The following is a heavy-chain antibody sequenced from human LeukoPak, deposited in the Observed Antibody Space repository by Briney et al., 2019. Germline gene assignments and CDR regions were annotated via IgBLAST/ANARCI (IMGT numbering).Heavy chain of an antibody. CDR3: TRAGYLGTEAFDI. CDR1: GFFVSNYY. CDR2: IFTAGST. J-gene: IGHJ3*02. Sequence: PGGSPRLSCAVSGFFVSNYYMDWVRQAPGKGLDWVSVIFTAGSTYNADSVKGRFTISRDNFKNTLYLQMNSLRAEDSAVYYCTRAGYLGTEAFDIWGQGTMVTVSS. D-gene: IGHD5-18*01. V-gene: IGHV3-53*01.